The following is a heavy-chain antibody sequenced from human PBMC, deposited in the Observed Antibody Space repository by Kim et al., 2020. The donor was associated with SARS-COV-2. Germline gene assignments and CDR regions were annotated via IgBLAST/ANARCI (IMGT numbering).Heavy chain of an antibody. J-gene: IGHJ4*02. Sequence: ASVKVSCKASGYNFMNYAIHWVRQDPGQRLEWMGWINVGSATTTYSPEFQGRVSITRDTSATTAYMELSSLTSEDTAVYYCARNNLYCVDGNCYMGHWGQGTLVAVSS. CDR1: GYNFMNYA. CDR3: ARNNLYCVDGNCYMGH. V-gene: IGHV1-3*01. CDR2: INVGSATT. D-gene: IGHD2-15*01.